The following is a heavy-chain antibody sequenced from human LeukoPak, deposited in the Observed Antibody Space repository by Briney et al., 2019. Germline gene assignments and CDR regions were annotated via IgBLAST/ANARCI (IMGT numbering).Heavy chain of an antibody. D-gene: IGHD4-17*01. CDR3: ARHYGDLDAFDI. J-gene: IGHJ3*02. Sequence: GGSLRLSCAASGFTFSSYSMNWVRQAPGKGLEWVSSISSSSSYIYYADSVKGRFTISRDNAKNSLYLQMNSLRAEDTAVYYCARHYGDLDAFDIWGQGTIVTVSS. CDR1: GFTFSSYS. CDR2: ISSSSSYI. V-gene: IGHV3-21*01.